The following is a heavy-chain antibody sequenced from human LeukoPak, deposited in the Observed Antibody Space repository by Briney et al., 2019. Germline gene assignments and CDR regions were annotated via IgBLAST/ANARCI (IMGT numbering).Heavy chain of an antibody. CDR3: ARDRWGNVEMATSIDY. CDR2: INPSGGST. CDR1: GYTFTSYY. D-gene: IGHD5-24*01. Sequence: ASVKDSCKASGYTFTSYYMHWVRQAPGQGLEWMGIINPSGGSTSYAQKFQGRVTMTRDTSTSTVYMELSSLRSEDTAVYYCARDRWGNVEMATSIDYWGQGTLVTVSS. V-gene: IGHV1-46*01. J-gene: IGHJ4*02.